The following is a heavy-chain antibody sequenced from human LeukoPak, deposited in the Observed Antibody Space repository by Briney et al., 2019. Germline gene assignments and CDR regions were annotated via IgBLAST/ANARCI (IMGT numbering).Heavy chain of an antibody. D-gene: IGHD1-26*01. CDR2: IYHSGSTNYYYSGST. V-gene: IGHV4-59*01. Sequence: PSETLSLTCTGSGGSIRSYYWNWIRQSPGKGLEWIGNIYHSGSTNYYYSGSTNYNTFLKSRVTISVDTSKNQFSLKPSSVTAADTAVYYCARLSGSYWGYFDYWGQGTLVTVSS. J-gene: IGHJ4*02. CDR1: GGSIRSYY. CDR3: ARLSGSYWGYFDY.